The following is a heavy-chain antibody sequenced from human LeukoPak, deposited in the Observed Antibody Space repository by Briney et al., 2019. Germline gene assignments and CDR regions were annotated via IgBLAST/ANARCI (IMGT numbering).Heavy chain of an antibody. CDR2: ISSNGGST. CDR3: ARGGISSGSYDPFDY. CDR1: GFTFSSYA. D-gene: IGHD1-26*01. V-gene: IGHV3-64*01. Sequence: GGSLTLSCAASGFTFSSYAMHWVRQAPGKGLEYVSAISSNGGSTYYANSVKGRFTISRDNSKDTQYLQMGSLRAEDMAVYYCARGGISSGSYDPFDYWGQGTLVTVSS. J-gene: IGHJ4*02.